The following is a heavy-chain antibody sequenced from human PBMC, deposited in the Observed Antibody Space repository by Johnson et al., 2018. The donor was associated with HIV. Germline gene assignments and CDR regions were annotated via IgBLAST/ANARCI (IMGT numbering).Heavy chain of an antibody. CDR3: AKDLHDSSGYHTSAFDI. J-gene: IGHJ3*02. CDR2: IKQDGSEK. CDR1: GFPFSSFW. D-gene: IGHD3-22*01. V-gene: IGHV3-7*01. Sequence: VQLVESGGDLVQPGGSLRLSCVVSGFPFSSFWMHWVRQTPGKGLEWVANIKQDGSEKYYVDSVKGRFTISRDNAKNSLYLQMNSLRAEDTAVYYCAKDLHDSSGYHTSAFDIWGQGTMVTVSS.